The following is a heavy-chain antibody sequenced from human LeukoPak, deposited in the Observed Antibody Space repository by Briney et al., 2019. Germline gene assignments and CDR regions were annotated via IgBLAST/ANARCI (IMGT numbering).Heavy chain of an antibody. CDR1: GYTFTYCS. CDR3: YSKGRLGWRVVNWFDP. V-gene: IGHV1-68*01. D-gene: IGHD3-9*01. Sequence: ASVKVSCKASGYTFTYCSLHWLQQAPGQELERMRWITLYNGNTNYAKKFQGRVTITRDMSLRTAYIELSSLRFRDAILTGYYSKGRLGWRVVNWFDPWGQGTLVTVSS. J-gene: IGHJ5*02. CDR2: ITLYNGNT.